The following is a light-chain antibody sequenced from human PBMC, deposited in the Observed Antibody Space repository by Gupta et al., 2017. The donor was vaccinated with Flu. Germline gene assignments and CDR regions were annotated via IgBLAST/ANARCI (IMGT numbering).Light chain of an antibody. CDR2: KVS. CDR1: QSLVYSDGNSY. Sequence: DVVMTQSPLSLPVTLGQPASISCRSSQSLVYSDGNSYLSWFHQRPGQSPRRLLYKVSNRDSGVPDRFSGSGSGTDFTLKISRGEAEDAGVYSCRQGTHWPPYTFGQGTKLEI. V-gene: IGKV2-30*01. J-gene: IGKJ2*01. CDR3: RQGTHWPPYT.